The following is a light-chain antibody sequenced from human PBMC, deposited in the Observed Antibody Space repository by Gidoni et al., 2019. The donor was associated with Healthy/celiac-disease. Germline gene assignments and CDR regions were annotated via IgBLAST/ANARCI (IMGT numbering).Light chain of an antibody. Sequence: DIVMTQSPLSLPVTPGEPASISCRSSQSLLHSNGYNYLDWYLQKPGQSPKRLIYLGSNRASGVPERFSCSGAGTDFTLKISRGEAEDVGGYYCMQALQTPFTFXPXTKVXIK. V-gene: IGKV2-28*01. CDR2: LGS. CDR3: MQALQTPFT. CDR1: QSLLHSNGYNY. J-gene: IGKJ3*01.